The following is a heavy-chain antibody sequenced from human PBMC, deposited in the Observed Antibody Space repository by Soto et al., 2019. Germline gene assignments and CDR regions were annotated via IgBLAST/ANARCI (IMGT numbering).Heavy chain of an antibody. Sequence: QMQLQASGPRLVKTSETLSLTCTVSGGSMTNLYWSWVRQTPGKSLEGIGYIYYTGNTYYNPSLKSRVTISVDTSKNQFSLRLNSVTAADTAVYYCARGGWSLDAWDQGALVTVSS. V-gene: IGHV4-59*11. CDR3: ARGGWSLDA. D-gene: IGHD2-21*02. J-gene: IGHJ5*02. CDR2: IYYTGNT. CDR1: GGSMTNLY.